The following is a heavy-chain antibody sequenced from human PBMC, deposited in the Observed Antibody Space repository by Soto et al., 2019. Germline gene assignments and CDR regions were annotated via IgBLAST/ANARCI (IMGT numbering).Heavy chain of an antibody. Sequence: ASVKVSCKASGYTFTSYGINWVRQAPGQGLEWVGGIVPIRRTADYAQTFQGRVSITADESARTSYMVLRSLRSQDTAVYYCVRDSGAKLSSSWGQGTLVTVSS. D-gene: IGHD6-13*01. CDR2: IVPIRRTA. CDR3: VRDSGAKLSSS. CDR1: GYTFTSYG. J-gene: IGHJ4*02. V-gene: IGHV1-69*13.